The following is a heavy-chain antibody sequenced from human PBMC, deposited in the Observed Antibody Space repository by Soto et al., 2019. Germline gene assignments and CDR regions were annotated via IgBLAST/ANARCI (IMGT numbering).Heavy chain of an antibody. CDR2: IRGSGDFT. D-gene: IGHD3-16*01. V-gene: IGHV3-23*01. Sequence: EVHLLESGGGLVQPGGCLRLSCVASGFTFTIDAMSWVRQATGKGLEWVSLIRGSGDFTEYAGSVKGRFTISRDNSKNTVSLQINSLRADDTAVYYCAKGRGTTSIFDYWGQGILVTVSS. CDR1: GFTFTIDA. CDR3: AKGRGTTSIFDY. J-gene: IGHJ4*02.